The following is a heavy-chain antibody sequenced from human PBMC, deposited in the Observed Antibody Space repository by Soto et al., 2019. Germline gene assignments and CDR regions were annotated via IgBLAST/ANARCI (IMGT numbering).Heavy chain of an antibody. CDR2: IKSKTDGGTT. Sequence: EVQLVESGGGLVKPGGSLRLSCAASGFTFSNAWMSWVRQAPGKGLEWVGRIKSKTDGGTTDYAAPVKGRFTISRDDSKKPLYLQMNSLKTEDTAVYYCTTGPYMAAGPDYWGQGTLVTVSS. J-gene: IGHJ4*02. CDR3: TTGPYMAAGPDY. D-gene: IGHD6-6*01. V-gene: IGHV3-15*01. CDR1: GFTFSNAW.